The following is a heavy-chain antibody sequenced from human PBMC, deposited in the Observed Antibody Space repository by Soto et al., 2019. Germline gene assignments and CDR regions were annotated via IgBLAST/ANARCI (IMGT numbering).Heavy chain of an antibody. J-gene: IGHJ3*02. D-gene: IGHD3-22*01. CDR3: AVFRVPSDYYDSSGSDRNAFDI. CDR2: INPSGGST. Sequence: ASVKVSCKASGYTFTSYYMHWVRQAPGQGLEWMGIINPSGGSTSYAQNFQGRVTMTRDTSTSTVYMELSSLRSEDTAVYYCAVFRVPSDYYDSSGSDRNAFDIWGQGTMVTVSS. V-gene: IGHV1-46*01. CDR1: GYTFTSYY.